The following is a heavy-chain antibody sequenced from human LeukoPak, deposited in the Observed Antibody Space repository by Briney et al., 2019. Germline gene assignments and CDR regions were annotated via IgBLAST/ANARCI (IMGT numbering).Heavy chain of an antibody. J-gene: IGHJ4*02. CDR2: ISYSGST. V-gene: IGHV4-59*01. CDR3: ARYIWGSYPTFEDY. Sequence: SETLSLTCTVSGGSISSYYWSWIRQPPGRGLEWVGYISYSGSTNYNPSLKSRVTISVDTSKNQFSLKLSSVTAADTAVYYCARYIWGSYPTFEDYWGQGTLVTVSS. D-gene: IGHD3-16*02. CDR1: GGSISSYY.